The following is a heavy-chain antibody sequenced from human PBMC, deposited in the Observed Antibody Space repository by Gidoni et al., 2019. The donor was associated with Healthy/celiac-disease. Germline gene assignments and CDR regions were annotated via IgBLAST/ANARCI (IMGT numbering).Heavy chain of an antibody. J-gene: IGHJ6*02. D-gene: IGHD3-10*01. Sequence: EVQLVESGGGLVQPGGSLSLSCAASGFTFSSYWMHWVRQAPGKGLVWVSRINSDGSSTSYADSVKGRFTISRDNAKNTLYLQMNSLRAEDTAVYYCARDKISPSTGYYYGMDVWGQGTTVTVSS. V-gene: IGHV3-74*01. CDR1: GFTFSSYW. CDR2: INSDGSST. CDR3: ARDKISPSTGYYYGMDV.